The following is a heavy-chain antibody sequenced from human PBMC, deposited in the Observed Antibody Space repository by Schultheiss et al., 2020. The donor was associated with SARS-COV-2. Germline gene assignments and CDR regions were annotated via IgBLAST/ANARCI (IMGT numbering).Heavy chain of an antibody. Sequence: SGPTLVKPTQTLTLTCTFSGFSLSTSGVGVGWIRQPPGKALEWLALIYWDDDKRYSPSLKSRLTITKDTSKNQVVLTMTNMDPVDTATYYCAHTAEKYDSSGYFYFDYWGQGTLVTVSS. J-gene: IGHJ4*02. V-gene: IGHV2-5*02. CDR3: AHTAEKYDSSGYFYFDY. D-gene: IGHD3-22*01. CDR1: GFSLSTSGVG. CDR2: IYWDDDK.